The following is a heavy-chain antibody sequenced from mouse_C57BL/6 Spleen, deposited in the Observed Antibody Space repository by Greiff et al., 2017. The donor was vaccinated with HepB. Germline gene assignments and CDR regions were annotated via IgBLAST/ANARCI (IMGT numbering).Heavy chain of an antibody. J-gene: IGHJ4*01. Sequence: QVQLQQSGPGLVQPSQSLSITCTVSGFSLTSYGVHWVRQSPGKGLEWLGVIWRGGSTDYNAAFMSRLSITKDNSKSQVFFKMNSLQADDTAIYYCAKEGRAGYYAMDYWGQGTSVTVSS. V-gene: IGHV2-5*01. CDR3: AKEGRAGYYAMDY. CDR2: IWRGGST. D-gene: IGHD3-1*01. CDR1: GFSLTSYG.